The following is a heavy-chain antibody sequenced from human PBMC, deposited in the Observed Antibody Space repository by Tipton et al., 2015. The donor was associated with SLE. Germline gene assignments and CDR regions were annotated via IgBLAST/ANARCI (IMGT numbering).Heavy chain of an antibody. CDR3: ARDFGRTNGERLDY. CDR1: GGSISSSSYY. Sequence: TLSLTCTVSGGSISSSSYYWGWIRQPPGKGLEWIGSIYYSGSTYYNPSLKSRVTISVDTSKNQFSLKLSSVTAADTAVYYCARDFGRTNGERLDYWGQGTLVTVSS. D-gene: IGHD2-8*01. V-gene: IGHV4-39*07. J-gene: IGHJ4*02. CDR2: IYYSGST.